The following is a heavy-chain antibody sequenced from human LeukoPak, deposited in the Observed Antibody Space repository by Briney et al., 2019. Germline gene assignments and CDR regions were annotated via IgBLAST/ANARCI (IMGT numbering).Heavy chain of an antibody. V-gene: IGHV3-7*01. CDR3: ARVGERDKFGLIEGRLDL. CDR2: IRQDGSEK. Sequence: GGSLRLSCAASGFSFSSYWMSWVRQAPGKGLEWVANIRQDGSEKYYLDSVKGRFTISRDNAKYSVHLQMKSKRPEDTAVYYCARVGERDKFGLIEGRLDLWGKGTLVTVSS. D-gene: IGHD2-21*01. J-gene: IGHJ5*02. CDR1: GFSFSSYW.